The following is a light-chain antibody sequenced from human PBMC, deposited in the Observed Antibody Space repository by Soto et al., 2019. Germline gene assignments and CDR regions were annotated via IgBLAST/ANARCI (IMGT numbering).Light chain of an antibody. CDR2: GAT. CDR3: SSYTISTTYV. J-gene: IGLJ1*01. V-gene: IGLV2-14*02. CDR1: SSDVGSSDL. Sequence: QSVLTQPASVSGSPGQSITISCTGTSSDVGSSDLVSWYQQHPGKVPKLILYGATKRPSGVSNRFSGSKSGNTASLTISGLQAEDEADYYCSSYTISTTYVFGHGTKVTVL.